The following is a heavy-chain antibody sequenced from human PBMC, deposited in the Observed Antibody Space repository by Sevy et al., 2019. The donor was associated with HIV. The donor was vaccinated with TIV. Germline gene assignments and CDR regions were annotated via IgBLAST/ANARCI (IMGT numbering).Heavy chain of an antibody. CDR3: ARDARGDAALHDY. CDR2: ISSAVIRK. Sequence: GGSLRLSCAVSGFNFGTYAMHWVRQAPGKGLEWVAVISSAVIRKYYGASVRGRFAISRDNSNNTLSLQMNSLRIEDTAVYYCARDARGDAALHDYWGQGTLVTVSS. CDR1: GFNFGTYA. J-gene: IGHJ4*02. D-gene: IGHD3-16*01. V-gene: IGHV3-30*09.